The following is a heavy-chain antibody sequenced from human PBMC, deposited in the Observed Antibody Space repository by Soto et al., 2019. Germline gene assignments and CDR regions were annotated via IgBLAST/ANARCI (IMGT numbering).Heavy chain of an antibody. CDR3: ARGSLVYDS. CDR1: GDSLNNNW. Sequence: QVQLLESGPTLVKPSETLFLTCSVSGDSLNNNWWTWIRQAPGTAPELVGYIYYKGDTRYNPSLESRVTISLDTPKNQISLELRSVTGADTAVYFCARGSLVYDSWCQGILVTVSS. V-gene: IGHV4-59*01. CDR2: IYYKGDT. J-gene: IGHJ4*02. D-gene: IGHD3-16*01.